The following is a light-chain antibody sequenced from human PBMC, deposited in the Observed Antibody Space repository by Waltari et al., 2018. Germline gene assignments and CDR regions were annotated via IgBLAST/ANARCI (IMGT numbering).Light chain of an antibody. CDR3: MQATLWPWT. J-gene: IGKJ1*01. CDR2: KVS. Sequence: DVVLTQSPLSLSVSLGQPASISCSSRQSLVHDDGNIYLNWFQQRPGQSPRRLIYKVSNRDSGVPDTFSGSGSGTDFTLKISRVEAEDVGVYYCMQATLWPWTFGQGTKVEVK. CDR1: QSLVHDDGNIY. V-gene: IGKV2-30*02.